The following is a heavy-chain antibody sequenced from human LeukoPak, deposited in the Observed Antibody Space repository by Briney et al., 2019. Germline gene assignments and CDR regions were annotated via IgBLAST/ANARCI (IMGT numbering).Heavy chain of an antibody. CDR1: GGSFSGYS. Sequence: PSETLSLTCAVYGGSFSGYSWSWIRQPPGKGLEWIGEINHSGSTNYNPSLKSRVTISVDTSKNQFSLKLSSVTAADTAVYYCARVTWLPRPPRAFDIWGQGTMVTVSS. V-gene: IGHV4-34*01. CDR3: ARVTWLPRPPRAFDI. CDR2: INHSGST. J-gene: IGHJ3*02. D-gene: IGHD6-19*01.